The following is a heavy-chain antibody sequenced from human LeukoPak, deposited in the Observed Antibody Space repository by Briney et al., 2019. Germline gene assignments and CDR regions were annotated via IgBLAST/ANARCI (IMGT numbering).Heavy chain of an antibody. Sequence: GGSLRLSCAASGFTFSSYWMSWVRQAPGKGLEWVANIKQDGSEKYYVDSVKGRFTISRDNAKNSLYLQMNSLRAEDTAVYYCARDRSGYSGYDFFDYWGQGALVTVSS. CDR2: IKQDGSEK. V-gene: IGHV3-7*01. CDR1: GFTFSSYW. CDR3: ARDRSGYSGYDFFDY. J-gene: IGHJ4*02. D-gene: IGHD5-12*01.